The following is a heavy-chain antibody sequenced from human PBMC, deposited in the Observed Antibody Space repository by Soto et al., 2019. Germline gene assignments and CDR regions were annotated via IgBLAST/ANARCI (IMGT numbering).Heavy chain of an antibody. V-gene: IGHV4-34*01. CDR3: ATYVRWFDP. Sequence: SETLSLTCAVYGGYFSGYYWSWIRQPPGKGLEWIGEINHSGSTNYNPSLKSRVTISVDTSKNQFSLKLSSVTAADTAVYYCATYVRWFDPWGQGTLVTVSS. J-gene: IGHJ5*02. CDR2: INHSGST. D-gene: IGHD3-16*01. CDR1: GGYFSGYY.